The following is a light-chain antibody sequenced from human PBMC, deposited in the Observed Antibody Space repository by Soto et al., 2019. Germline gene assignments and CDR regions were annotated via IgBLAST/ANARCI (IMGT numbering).Light chain of an antibody. V-gene: IGKV1-39*01. CDR3: QQRYSKAYI. J-gene: IGKJ2*01. Sequence: DIQMTKSPSSLSAFVGDRVTITCRASQSISTYLNWYQQKPGKAPKLLIYAASSLQSGVPSRFSGGGSGIDLALTISSLQPEHFATYYCQQRYSKAYIFGQGTQL. CDR2: AAS. CDR1: QSISTY.